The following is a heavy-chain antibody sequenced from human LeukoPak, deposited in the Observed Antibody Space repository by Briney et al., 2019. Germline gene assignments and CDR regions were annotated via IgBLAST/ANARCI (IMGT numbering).Heavy chain of an antibody. CDR1: GYTFTSYG. D-gene: IGHD5-12*01. CDR2: ISAYNGNT. V-gene: IGHV1-18*01. Sequence: GASVKVSCEASGYTFTSYGISWVRQAPGQGLEWMGWISAYNGNTNYAQKLQGRVTMTTDTSTSTAYLELRSLRSDDTAVYSCATVTVATTFDYWGQGTLVTVSS. J-gene: IGHJ4*02. CDR3: ATVTVATTFDY.